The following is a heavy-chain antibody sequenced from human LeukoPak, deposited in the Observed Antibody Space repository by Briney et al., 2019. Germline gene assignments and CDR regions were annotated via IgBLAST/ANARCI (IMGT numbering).Heavy chain of an antibody. CDR1: GFTFSSYW. CDR2: IASDGSST. D-gene: IGHD4-23*01. V-gene: IGHV3-74*01. Sequence: GGSLRLSCAASGFTFSSYWMNWVRQAPGKGLVWVSRIASDGSSTTYADSVKGRFSISRDNAKNTLYLQMNSLRVEGTAVYYCARGRPHGNDYWGQGTLVTVSS. CDR3: ARGRPHGNDY. J-gene: IGHJ4*02.